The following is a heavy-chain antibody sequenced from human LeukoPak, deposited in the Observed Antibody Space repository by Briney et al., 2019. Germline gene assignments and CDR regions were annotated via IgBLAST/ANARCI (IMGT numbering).Heavy chain of an antibody. Sequence: PSETLSLTCTVSGGSISSYYWSWIRQPPGKGLEWIGYIYYSGSTNYNPSLKSRVTISVDTSKNQFSLKLSSVTAADTAVYYCARPYSGSYYDAFDIRGQGTMVTVSS. D-gene: IGHD1-26*01. CDR3: ARPYSGSYYDAFDI. J-gene: IGHJ3*02. CDR1: GGSISSYY. V-gene: IGHV4-59*01. CDR2: IYYSGST.